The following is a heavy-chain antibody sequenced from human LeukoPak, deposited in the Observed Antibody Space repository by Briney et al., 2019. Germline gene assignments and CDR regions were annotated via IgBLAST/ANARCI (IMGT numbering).Heavy chain of an antibody. CDR2: INPNSGVT. J-gene: IGHJ6*02. D-gene: IGHD2-21*01. V-gene: IGHV1-2*02. Sequence: EASVKVSCTASGYTFTGYYMHWVRQAPGQGLDWMGWINPNSGVTNYAQKFQGRVTMTRDTSISTAYMEISRLRSDDTAVYYCARTKAQPPDGVVPLYYYYGTDVWGQGTTVTVSS. CDR1: GYTFTGYY. CDR3: ARTKAQPPDGVVPLYYYYGTDV.